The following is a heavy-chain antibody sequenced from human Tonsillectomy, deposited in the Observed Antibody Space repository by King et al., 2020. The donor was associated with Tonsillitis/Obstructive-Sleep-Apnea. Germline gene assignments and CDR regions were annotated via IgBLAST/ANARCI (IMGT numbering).Heavy chain of an antibody. CDR2: IRSKANSYAT. Sequence: VQLVESGGGLVQPGGSLKLSCAASGFTLSGSAMHWVRQASGQGLEWVGRIRSKANSYATAYAASVKGRFTISRDDSKNTAYLQMNSLKTEDTAVYYFTRPTQASYDFWSGFTSRYMDVWGKGTTVTVSS. CDR1: GFTLSGSA. D-gene: IGHD3-3*01. J-gene: IGHJ6*03. V-gene: IGHV3-73*01. CDR3: TRPTQASYDFWSGFTSRYMDV.